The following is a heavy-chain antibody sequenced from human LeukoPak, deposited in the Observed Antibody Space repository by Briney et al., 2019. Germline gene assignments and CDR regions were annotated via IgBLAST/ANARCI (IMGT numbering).Heavy chain of an antibody. CDR2: VYPGDSDT. Sequence: GESLKISCKGSGYTFNNYWIAWVRQMPGKGLEWMGIVYPGDSDTKYSPSFQGQVTISVDKSISTAYLQWHSLEASDTAMYYCARRKGYYDSSGYNDYWGQGTLVTVSS. V-gene: IGHV5-51*01. CDR1: GYTFNNYW. CDR3: ARRKGYYDSSGYNDY. J-gene: IGHJ4*02. D-gene: IGHD3-22*01.